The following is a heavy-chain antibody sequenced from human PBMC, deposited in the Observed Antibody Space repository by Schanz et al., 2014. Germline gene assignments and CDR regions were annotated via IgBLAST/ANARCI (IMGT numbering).Heavy chain of an antibody. V-gene: IGHV3-48*01. J-gene: IGHJ4*02. CDR1: GFTFSSYS. CDR2: ISSGGGST. Sequence: EVQLVESGGGLVQPGGSLRLSCAASGFTFSSYSMNWVRQAPGKGLEWVSYISSGGGSTYYADSVKGRFTISRDNSKNTLYLQMNSLRAEDTAVYFCAKIERNEDWGQGTLVTVSS. CDR3: AKIERNED. D-gene: IGHD1-1*01.